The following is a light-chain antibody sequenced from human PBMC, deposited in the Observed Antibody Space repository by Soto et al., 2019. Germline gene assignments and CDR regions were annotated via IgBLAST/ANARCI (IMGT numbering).Light chain of an antibody. CDR2: TSG. J-gene: IGKJ2*01. CDR1: QRITTY. Sequence: IHMTQSPSSLSASVGDRITVTCRASQRITTYVNWYQLKPGEAPKLLISTSGTLQRGVPSRFSGSRSGPDFTLTITGLQPADFATYFCQQTYSTPYTFGQGTKLEIK. CDR3: QQTYSTPYT. V-gene: IGKV1-39*01.